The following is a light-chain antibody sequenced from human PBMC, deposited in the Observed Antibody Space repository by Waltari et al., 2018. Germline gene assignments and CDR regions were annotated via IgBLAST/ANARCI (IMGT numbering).Light chain of an antibody. V-gene: IGKV4-1*01. Sequence: IVMTQSPDSLAVSLGDRATINCKSSQTVLYSSNNKNYLAWYQQKPRQPPKLLIYWASTRESGVPDRFSGSGSGTDFTLTISSLQAEDVAVYYCQQYYNTPLTFGGGTKVEIK. CDR3: QQYYNTPLT. CDR2: WAS. J-gene: IGKJ4*01. CDR1: QTVLYSSNNKNY.